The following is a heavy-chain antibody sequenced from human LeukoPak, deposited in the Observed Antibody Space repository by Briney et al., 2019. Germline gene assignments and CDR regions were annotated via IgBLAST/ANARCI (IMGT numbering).Heavy chain of an antibody. D-gene: IGHD2-2*01. V-gene: IGHV3-23*01. CDR1: GFTFSSYA. J-gene: IGHJ4*02. CDR3: AKGGYCSSTSCPPDY. Sequence: GGSLRLSCAASGFTFSSYAMSWVRQAPGKGLEWVSAISGSGGSTYYADSVKGRFTISGDNSKNTLYLQMNSLRAEDTALYYCAKGGYCSSTSCPPDYWGQGTLVTVSS. CDR2: ISGSGGST.